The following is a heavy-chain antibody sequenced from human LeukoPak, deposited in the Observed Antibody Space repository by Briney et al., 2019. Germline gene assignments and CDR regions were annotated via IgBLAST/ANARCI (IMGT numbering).Heavy chain of an antibody. CDR1: GFIFSRYA. Sequence: GGSLRRSGAASGFIFSRYAMTWVRQAPGKGLEWVSAIGGSGYDTYYADSVKGRFTISRDNSKNTLYLQMNSPRSEDTAVYYCARGRPTSKNWFDPWGQGTLVTVSS. CDR2: IGGSGYDT. CDR3: ARGRPTSKNWFDP. V-gene: IGHV3-23*01. J-gene: IGHJ5*02.